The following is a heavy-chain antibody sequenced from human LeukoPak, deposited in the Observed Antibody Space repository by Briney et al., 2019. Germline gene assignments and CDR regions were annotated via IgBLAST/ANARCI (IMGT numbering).Heavy chain of an antibody. CDR3: ARDQLGFDI. Sequence: PGGSLRLSCAASGLTFSSYGMHWVRQAPGKGLEWVAVISYDGSNRFFTDSVKGRFTISRDNSKNTLYLQMNSLRAEDTAVYYCARDQLGFDIWGQGTMVTVSS. CDR2: ISYDGSNR. CDR1: GLTFSSYG. J-gene: IGHJ3*02. D-gene: IGHD1-1*01. V-gene: IGHV3-30*19.